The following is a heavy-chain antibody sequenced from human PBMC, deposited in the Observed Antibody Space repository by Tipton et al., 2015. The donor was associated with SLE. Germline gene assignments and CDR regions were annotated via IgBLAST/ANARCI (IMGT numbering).Heavy chain of an antibody. CDR2: IRSGGNTI. CDR3: ARDGKVRSGGGYSYGMDV. Sequence: SLRLSCAVSGFTFSDYYISWIRQAPGKGLEWVSYIRSGGNTIYYADSVRGRFTISRDNVKNSLYLQMNSLRADDTAVYYCARDGKVRSGGGYSYGMDVWGQGTTVTVSS. CDR1: GFTFSDYY. V-gene: IGHV3-11*01. J-gene: IGHJ6*02. D-gene: IGHD3-16*01.